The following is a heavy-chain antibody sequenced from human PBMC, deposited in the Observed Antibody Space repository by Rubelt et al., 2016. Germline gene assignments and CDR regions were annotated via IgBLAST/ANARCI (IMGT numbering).Heavy chain of an antibody. Sequence: GQLQQWGAGLLKPSETLSLTCAVYGGSFSGYYWSWIRQPPGKGLEWIGEINRSGSTNYNPSLKSRVTISVDTSKNQFSLKLSSVTAADTAVYYCARVLGYCSGGSCWAFSGGNYYYYGMDVWGQGTTVTVSS. CDR2: INRSGST. CDR3: ARVLGYCSGGSCWAFSGGNYYYYGMDV. D-gene: IGHD2-15*01. V-gene: IGHV4-34*01. J-gene: IGHJ6*02. CDR1: GGSFSGYY.